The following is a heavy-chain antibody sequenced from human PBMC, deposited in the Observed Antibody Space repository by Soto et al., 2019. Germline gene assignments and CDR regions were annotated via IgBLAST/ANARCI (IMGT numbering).Heavy chain of an antibody. D-gene: IGHD6-19*01. CDR3: AKDLQSIAVAGNPDY. J-gene: IGHJ4*02. CDR1: GVTFSSYG. CDR2: ISYDGSNK. V-gene: IGHV3-30*18. Sequence: GGSLRLSCAACGVTFSSYGIHWVRQAPGKGLEWGAVISYDGSNKYYTDAVKGRFTISRDNSKNTLYLQMNSLRAEDTAVYYCAKDLQSIAVAGNPDYWGQGTLVTVHS.